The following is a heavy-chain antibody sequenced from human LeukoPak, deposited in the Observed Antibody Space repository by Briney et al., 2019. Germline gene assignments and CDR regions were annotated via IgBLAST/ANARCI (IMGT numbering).Heavy chain of an antibody. J-gene: IGHJ2*01. D-gene: IGHD2-2*01. V-gene: IGHV4-59*01. Sequence: SETLSLTCTVSGGSISRYYWSWIRQPPGKGLEWIGNVYSSGTTNDNPSLKSRVTISVDTSKNQVSLRLSSVTAADTAMYYCARSTGYSSWYFDLWGRGTLVTVS. CDR2: VYSSGTT. CDR3: ARSTGYSSWYFDL. CDR1: GGSISRYY.